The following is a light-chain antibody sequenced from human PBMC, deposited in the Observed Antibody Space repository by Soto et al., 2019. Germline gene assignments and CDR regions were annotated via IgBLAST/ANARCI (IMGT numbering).Light chain of an antibody. V-gene: IGLV2-14*01. J-gene: IGLJ2*01. CDR2: GVS. CDR3: RSYTSSSSLVL. CDR1: SSDVGGYNY. Sequence: QSVLTQPASVSGSPGQSITISCTGTSSDVGGYNYVSWYQQHPGKAPKLMIYGVSNRPSGVSNRFSGSKSGNTASLTISGLQAEDEADYYCRSYTSSSSLVLFGGGTKLTVL.